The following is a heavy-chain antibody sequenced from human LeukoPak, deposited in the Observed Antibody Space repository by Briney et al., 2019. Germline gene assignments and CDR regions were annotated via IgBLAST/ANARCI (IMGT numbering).Heavy chain of an antibody. J-gene: IGHJ3*02. CDR1: GFTFSSYS. Sequence: GGSLRLSCAASGFTFSSYSMSWVRQAPGKGLEWVANIKQDGSEKYYVDSVKGRFTISRDNAKNSLYLQMNSLRAEDTAVYYCAREIAYTAFDIWGQGTMVTVSS. CDR3: AREIAYTAFDI. D-gene: IGHD2-21*01. V-gene: IGHV3-7*01. CDR2: IKQDGSEK.